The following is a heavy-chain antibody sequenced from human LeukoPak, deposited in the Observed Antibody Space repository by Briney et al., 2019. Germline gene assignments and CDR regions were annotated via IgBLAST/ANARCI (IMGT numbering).Heavy chain of an antibody. CDR1: GFTFSSFA. V-gene: IGHV3-23*01. Sequence: GGSLRLSCAASGFTFSSFAMSWVRQAPGKGLEWVSGISGSGGSGSTYYADSVKGRFTISRDNSKNTLYLQMNSPRAEDTAVYYCAKSGLNRFDYWGQGTLVTVSS. J-gene: IGHJ4*02. D-gene: IGHD2-15*01. CDR2: ISGSGGSGST. CDR3: AKSGLNRFDY.